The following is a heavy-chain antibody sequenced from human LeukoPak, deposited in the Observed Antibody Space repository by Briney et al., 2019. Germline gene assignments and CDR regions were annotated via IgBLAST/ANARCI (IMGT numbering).Heavy chain of an antibody. CDR1: GFTFDDYT. Sequence: GGSLRLSCAASGFTFDDYTMHWVRQAPGKGLEWVSLISWDGGSTYYADSVKGRFTISRDNSKNSLYLQMNSLRTEDTALYYCAKDCGPWELPECFDYWGQGTLVTVSS. J-gene: IGHJ4*02. CDR2: ISWDGGST. V-gene: IGHV3-43*01. CDR3: AKDCGPWELPECFDY. D-gene: IGHD1-26*01.